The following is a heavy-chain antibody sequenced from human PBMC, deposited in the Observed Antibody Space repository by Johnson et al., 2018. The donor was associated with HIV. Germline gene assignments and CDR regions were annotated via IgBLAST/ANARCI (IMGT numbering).Heavy chain of an antibody. J-gene: IGHJ3*02. D-gene: IGHD3-10*01. Sequence: VQLVESGGGLVQPGGSLRLSCAASGFTVSTYYMNWVRQAPGKGLEWVSVIYSGGNTYYADSVKVRFTISRDNSKNTLYLQMNSLKTEDTAVYYCTTDLRGSRRGREKPDAFDIWGQGTMVTVSS. V-gene: IGHV3-66*01. CDR2: IYSGGNT. CDR1: GFTVSTYY. CDR3: TTDLRGSRRGREKPDAFDI.